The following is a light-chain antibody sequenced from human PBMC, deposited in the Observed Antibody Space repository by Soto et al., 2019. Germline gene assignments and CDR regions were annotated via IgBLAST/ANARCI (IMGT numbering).Light chain of an antibody. Sequence: QSALTQPPSASGSPGQSVTISCTGTSSDVGAYKYVSWYQQYPGKAPKLMIYEVTKRPSGVPDRFSGSKSGNTASLTVSGLQAEDEADHYCTSYVGNDIWVFGGGTKLPVL. CDR2: EVT. CDR1: SSDVGAYKY. J-gene: IGLJ3*02. V-gene: IGLV2-8*01. CDR3: TSYVGNDIWV.